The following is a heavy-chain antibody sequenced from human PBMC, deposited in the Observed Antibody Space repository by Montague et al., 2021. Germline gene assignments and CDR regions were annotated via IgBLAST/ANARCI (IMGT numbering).Heavy chain of an antibody. CDR2: INHSGSA. Sequence: SETLSLTCGLSGGSLSDYYWAWIRQTPGKGLEWIGNINHSGSAKYNPSLKNRVSISVGTSNNQFFLDLTSVTAADTAMYFCARGLFGTVNGQYSGGWYYFDKWGQGTMVIVSS. J-gene: IGHJ4*02. CDR3: ARGLFGTVNGQYSGGWYYFDK. D-gene: IGHD6-19*01. CDR1: GGSLSDYY. V-gene: IGHV4-34*01.